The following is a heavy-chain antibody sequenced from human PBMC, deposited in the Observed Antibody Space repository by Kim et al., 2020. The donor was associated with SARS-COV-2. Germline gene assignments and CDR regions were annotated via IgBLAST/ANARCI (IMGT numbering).Heavy chain of an antibody. CDR3: VKDVGAESAAFES. D-gene: IGHD6-25*01. Sequence: GGSLRLSCGASGFTFSTNGMHWVRQAPGKGPEWVAVVRNDGSKKFYADSVKGRFTISRDNYRNTVHLEMNSLRAEDTAMYYYVKDVGAESAAFESWGQRT. V-gene: IGHV3-30*02. J-gene: IGHJ4*02. CDR2: VRNDGSKK. CDR1: GFTFSTNG.